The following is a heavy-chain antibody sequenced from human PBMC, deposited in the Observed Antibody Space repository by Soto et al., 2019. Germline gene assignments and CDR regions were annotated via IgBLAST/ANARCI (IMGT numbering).Heavy chain of an antibody. CDR2: ISAYNGNT. D-gene: IGHD6-25*01. CDR1: GYTFTSYG. J-gene: IGHJ6*02. V-gene: IGHV1-18*04. CDR3: ASGLRTIAAAVTNSYYGMDV. Sequence: ASVKVSCKASGYTFTSYGISWVRQAPGQGLEWMGWISAYNGNTNYAQKLQGRVTMTTDTSTSTAYMELRSLRSDDTAVYYCASGLRTIAAAVTNSYYGMDVWGQGTTVTVSS.